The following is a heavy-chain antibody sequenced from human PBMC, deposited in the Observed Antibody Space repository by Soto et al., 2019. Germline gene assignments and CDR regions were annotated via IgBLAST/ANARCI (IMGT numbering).Heavy chain of an antibody. CDR2: ISAYNGNT. J-gene: IGHJ5*02. D-gene: IGHD6-19*01. CDR3: ERDGSGWYKDWFDP. Sequence: ASVKVSCKASGYTFTSYGISWVRQAPGQGLEWMGWISAYNGNTNYAQKLQGRVTMTTDTSTSTAYMELRSLRSDDTAVYYCERDGSGWYKDWFDPWGQGTLVTVSS. V-gene: IGHV1-18*01. CDR1: GYTFTSYG.